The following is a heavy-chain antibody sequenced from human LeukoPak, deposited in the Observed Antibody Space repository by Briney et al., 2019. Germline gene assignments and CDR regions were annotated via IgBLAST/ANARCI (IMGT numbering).Heavy chain of an antibody. CDR3: ARLRDYDNWFDP. CDR2: IYYSGST. D-gene: IGHD4/OR15-4a*01. J-gene: IGHJ5*02. CDR1: GGSISSSSYY. Sequence: SETLSLTCTVSGGSISSSSYYWGWIRQPPGKGLEWIGSIYYSGSTYYNPSLKSRVTISVDTSKNQFSLKLSSVIAADTAVYYCARLRDYDNWFDPWGQGTLVTVSS. V-gene: IGHV4-39*01.